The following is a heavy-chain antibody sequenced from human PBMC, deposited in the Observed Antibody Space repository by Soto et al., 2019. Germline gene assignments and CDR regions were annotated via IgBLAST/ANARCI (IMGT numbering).Heavy chain of an antibody. CDR3: AKFFVETGSNSGWPWSFHY. CDR1: GGSISSYY. V-gene: IGHV4-59*01. Sequence: PSETLSLTCTVSGGSISSYYWSWIRQPPGKGLEWIGYIYYSGSTNYNPSLKSRVTISVDTSKNQFSLKLSSVTAADTAVYYCAKFFVETGSNSGWPWSFHYWGQGTLVTVSS. J-gene: IGHJ4*02. D-gene: IGHD6-25*01. CDR2: IYYSGST.